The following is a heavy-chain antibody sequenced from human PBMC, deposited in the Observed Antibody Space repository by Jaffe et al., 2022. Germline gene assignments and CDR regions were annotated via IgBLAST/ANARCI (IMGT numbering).Heavy chain of an antibody. J-gene: IGHJ3*02. CDR2: INSDGSST. V-gene: IGHV3-74*01. Sequence: EVQLVESGGGLVQPGGSLRLSCAASGFTFSSYWMHWVRQAPGKGLVWVSRINSDGSSTSYADSVKGRFTISRDNAKNTLYLQMNSLRAEDTAVYYCAREKGSGYPHDAFDIWGQGTMVTVSS. CDR3: AREKGSGYPHDAFDI. D-gene: IGHD5-12*01. CDR1: GFTFSSYW.